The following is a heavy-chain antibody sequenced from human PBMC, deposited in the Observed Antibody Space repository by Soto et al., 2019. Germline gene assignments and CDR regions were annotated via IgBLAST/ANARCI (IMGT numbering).Heavy chain of an antibody. Sequence: ASVKVSCKASGGTFNNYAISWVRQAPGQGLEWMGGIIPIFGTANYAQKFQGRVTITADESTSTAYMELSSLRSEDTAVYYCAREYCSGGSCYRGGFDPWGQGTLVTVSS. V-gene: IGHV1-69*13. CDR2: IIPIFGTA. CDR1: GGTFNNYA. J-gene: IGHJ5*02. CDR3: AREYCSGGSCYRGGFDP. D-gene: IGHD2-15*01.